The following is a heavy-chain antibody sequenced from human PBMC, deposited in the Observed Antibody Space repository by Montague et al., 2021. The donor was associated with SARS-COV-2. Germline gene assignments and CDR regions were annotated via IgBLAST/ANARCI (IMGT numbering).Heavy chain of an antibody. J-gene: IGHJ3*02. D-gene: IGHD4-23*01. V-gene: IGHV4-59*01. Sequence: SETLSLTCTVSGGSITGYYWSWLWRSPGKGLEWIAYIYDGGAVNXNPSLGSRVTISTDTSKNQLSLKVNSVTAADTAVYYCVRDHPYGGPRGAYDIWGQGTVVTVSS. CDR2: IYDGGAV. CDR3: VRDHPYGGPRGAYDI. CDR1: GGSITGYY.